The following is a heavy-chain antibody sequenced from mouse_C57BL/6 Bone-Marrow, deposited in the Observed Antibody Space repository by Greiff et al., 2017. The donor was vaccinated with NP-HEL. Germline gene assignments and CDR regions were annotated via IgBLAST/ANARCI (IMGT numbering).Heavy chain of an antibody. CDR3: AIVTFDV. D-gene: IGHD2-5*01. J-gene: IGHJ1*03. CDR1: GYTFTSYW. CDR2: IDPSDSYT. V-gene: IGHV1-69*01. Sequence: QVQLQQPGAELVMPGASVKLSCKASGYTFTSYWMHWVKQRPGQGLEWIGEIDPSDSYTNYNQKFKGKSKLTVDKSSSTAYMQLSSLTSEDSAVYYCAIVTFDVWGTGTTVTVSS.